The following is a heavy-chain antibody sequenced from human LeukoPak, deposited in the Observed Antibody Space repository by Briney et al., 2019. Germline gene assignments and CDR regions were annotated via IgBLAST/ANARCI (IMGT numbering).Heavy chain of an antibody. V-gene: IGHV3-53*01. J-gene: IGHJ4*02. CDR3: ARGGVRHY. D-gene: IGHD2-8*02. CDR2: IYGDGTT. Sequence: GGSLRLSCAASGFTVSSAYMSWVRQAPGKGPAWVSVIYGDGTTYYADSVKGRFTISRDNSENTVFLQMHSLRAEDTAMYYCARGGVRHYWGQGTLVTVPS. CDR1: GFTVSSAY.